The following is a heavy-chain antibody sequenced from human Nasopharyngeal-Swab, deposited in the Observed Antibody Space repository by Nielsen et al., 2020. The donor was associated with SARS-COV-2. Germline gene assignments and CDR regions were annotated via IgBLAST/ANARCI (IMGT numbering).Heavy chain of an antibody. CDR2: TRGDDGT. CDR1: GFKFDENT. Sequence: GESLKISCAASGFKFDENTMHWVRHTPEKGLQWVSLTRGDDGTYYADSVKGRFTISRENAKNSLYLQMNSLIAEDTAVYFCARGTSTSPGVDYWGQGILVTVSS. J-gene: IGHJ4*02. V-gene: IGHV3-43*01. CDR3: ARGTSTSPGVDY. D-gene: IGHD7-27*01.